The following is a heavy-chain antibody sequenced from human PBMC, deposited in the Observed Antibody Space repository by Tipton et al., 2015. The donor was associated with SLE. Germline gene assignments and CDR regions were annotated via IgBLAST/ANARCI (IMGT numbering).Heavy chain of an antibody. Sequence: QLVQSGAEVKKPGESLKISCKGSGYSFTSYWIGWVRQMPGKGLDGMGIIYPGDSDTRSRPSFQGRVTISADKSISTAYRQWSSLKASDPAMYYCARQYSYAKGYFDYWGQGTLVTVSS. CDR1: GYSFTSYW. CDR3: ARQYSYAKGYFDY. CDR2: IYPGDSDT. D-gene: IGHD5-18*01. V-gene: IGHV5-51*01. J-gene: IGHJ4*02.